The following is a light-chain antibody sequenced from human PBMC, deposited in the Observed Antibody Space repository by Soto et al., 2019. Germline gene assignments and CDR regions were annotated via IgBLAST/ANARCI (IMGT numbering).Light chain of an antibody. J-gene: IGLJ2*01. V-gene: IGLV2-23*01. Sequence: QYALTQPASVSGSPGQSITISCTGTSSDVGSYNLVSWYQQHPGKAPKLMIYEGSKRPSGVSNRFSGSKSGNTASLTISGLQAEDEADYYCCSYAGSSTDVVFGGGTKVTVL. CDR3: CSYAGSSTDVV. CDR1: SSDVGSYNL. CDR2: EGS.